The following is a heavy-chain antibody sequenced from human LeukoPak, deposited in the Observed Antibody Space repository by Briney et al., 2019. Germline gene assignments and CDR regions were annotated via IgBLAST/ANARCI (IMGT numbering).Heavy chain of an antibody. J-gene: IGHJ6*02. CDR1: GGSISSGDYY. D-gene: IGHD3-3*01. V-gene: IGHV4-30-4*01. CDR2: IYYSGSI. Sequence: SETLSLTCTVSGGSISSGDYYWSWIRQPPGKGLEWIGYIYYSGSIYYNPSLKSRVTISVDTSKNQFSLKLSSVTAADTAVYYCARARGFWSGYSYYGMDVWGQGTTVTVSS. CDR3: ARARGFWSGYSYYGMDV.